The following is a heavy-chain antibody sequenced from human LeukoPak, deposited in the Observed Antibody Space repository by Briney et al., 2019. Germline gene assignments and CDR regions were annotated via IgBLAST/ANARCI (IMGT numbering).Heavy chain of an antibody. Sequence: GASVKVSCKASGFTFSDYYIHWVRQAPGQGLEWMGWITPNGGTNYAQKFQGWVTMTRDTSTSTVYMELSSLRSEDTAVYYCARVLAARDPYDYWGQGTLVTVSS. D-gene: IGHD6-25*01. V-gene: IGHV1-2*04. CDR3: ARVLAARDPYDY. J-gene: IGHJ4*02. CDR2: ITPNGGT. CDR1: GFTFSDYY.